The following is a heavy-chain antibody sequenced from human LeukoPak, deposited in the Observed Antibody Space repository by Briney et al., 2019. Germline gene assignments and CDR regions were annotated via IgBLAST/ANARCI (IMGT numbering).Heavy chain of an antibody. CDR1: GYTFTGYY. CDR2: INPNSGGT. V-gene: IGHV1-2*06. D-gene: IGHD5-18*01. Sequence: ASVNVSCKASGYTFTGYYMHWVRQAPGQGLEWVGRINPNSGGTNYTQKFQGRVTMTRDTSISTAYMELSRLRSDDTAVYYCARGEYSYGDYWGQGTLVTVSS. J-gene: IGHJ4*02. CDR3: ARGEYSYGDY.